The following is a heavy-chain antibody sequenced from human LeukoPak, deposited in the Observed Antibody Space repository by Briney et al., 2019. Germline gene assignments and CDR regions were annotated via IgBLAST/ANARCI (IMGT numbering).Heavy chain of an antibody. J-gene: IGHJ6*03. V-gene: IGHV3-23*01. Sequence: GGSLRLSCAASGFTFSSYAMSWVRQAPGKGLEWVSAISGSGGSTYYADSVKGRFTISRDNSKNTLYLQMNSLRAEDTAVYYCAKYPCPTSGYYYYYYMDVWGKGTTVTVSS. CDR1: GFTFSSYA. CDR3: AKYPCPTSGYYYYYYMDV. CDR2: ISGSGGST. D-gene: IGHD3-16*01.